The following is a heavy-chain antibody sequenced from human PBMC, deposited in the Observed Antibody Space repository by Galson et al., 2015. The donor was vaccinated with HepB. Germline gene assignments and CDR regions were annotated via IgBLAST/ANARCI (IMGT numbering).Heavy chain of an antibody. D-gene: IGHD3-22*01. J-gene: IGHJ4*02. Sequence: SLRLSCAASGFTFSSYWMHWVRQAPGKGLVWVSRINSDGSSTSYADSVKGRFTISRDNAKNTLYLQMNSLRAEDTAVYYCARVPIADYYDSSGYYCFDYWGQGTLVTVSS. CDR3: ARVPIADYYDSSGYYCFDY. CDR2: INSDGSST. V-gene: IGHV3-74*01. CDR1: GFTFSSYW.